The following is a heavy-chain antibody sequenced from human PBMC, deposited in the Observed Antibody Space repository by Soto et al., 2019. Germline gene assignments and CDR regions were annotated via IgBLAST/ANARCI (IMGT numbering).Heavy chain of an antibody. CDR1: GGTFSSYA. V-gene: IGHV1-69*06. CDR2: IIPIFGTA. D-gene: IGHD2-15*01. Sequence: QVPLVQSGAEVKKPGSSVKVSCKASGGTFSSYAISWVRQAPGQGLEWMGGIIPIFGTANYAQKFQGRVTITADKSTSTAYMELSSLRSEDTAVYYCARSVVVVAATPYYYYGMDVWGQGTTVTVSS. J-gene: IGHJ6*02. CDR3: ARSVVVVAATPYYYYGMDV.